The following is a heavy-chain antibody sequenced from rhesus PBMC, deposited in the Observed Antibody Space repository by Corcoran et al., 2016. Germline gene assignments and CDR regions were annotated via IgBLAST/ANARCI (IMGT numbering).Heavy chain of an antibody. V-gene: IGHV2S1*01. Sequence: QVTLKESGPALVKPTQTLTLTCTFSGFPLSTSGMGVGWIRQPPGKALEWLASIYGDDDKYYSTSLKSRLTISKDTSKNQVVLTMTNMDPVDTATYYCARGAAGVYYFDYWGQGVLVTVSS. CDR1: GFPLSTSGMG. CDR2: IYGDDDK. J-gene: IGHJ4*01. CDR3: ARGAAGVYYFDY. D-gene: IGHD6-25*01.